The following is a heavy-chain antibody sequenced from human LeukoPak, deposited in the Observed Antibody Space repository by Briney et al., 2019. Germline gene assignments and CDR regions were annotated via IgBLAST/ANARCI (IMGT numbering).Heavy chain of an antibody. CDR1: GGSITSSGNY. CDR2: IYYSGST. Sequence: SETLSLTCTVSGGSITSSGNYWGWIRQPPGKGLEWIGSIYYSGSTLYNPSLKSRVTISVDTSKNQFPLKLTSVTAADTAVYYCARNHTDIVVVTGGWFDPWGQGTLVTVSS. D-gene: IGHD2-21*02. J-gene: IGHJ5*02. V-gene: IGHV4-39*01. CDR3: ARNHTDIVVVTGGWFDP.